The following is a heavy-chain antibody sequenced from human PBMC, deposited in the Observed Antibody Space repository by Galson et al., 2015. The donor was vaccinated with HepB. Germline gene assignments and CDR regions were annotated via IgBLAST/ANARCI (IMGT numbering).Heavy chain of an antibody. V-gene: IGHV3-33*08. Sequence: SLRLSCAASGFTFSSYGMHWVRQAPGKGLEWVAVIWYDGSNKYYADSVKGRFTISRDNSKNTLYLQMNSLRAEDTAVYYCASMGMIAVAPDAFDIWGQGTMVTVSS. D-gene: IGHD6-19*01. CDR1: GFTFSSYG. CDR3: ASMGMIAVAPDAFDI. CDR2: IWYDGSNK. J-gene: IGHJ3*02.